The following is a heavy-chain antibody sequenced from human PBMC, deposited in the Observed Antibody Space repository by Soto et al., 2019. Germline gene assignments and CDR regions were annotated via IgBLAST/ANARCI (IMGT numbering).Heavy chain of an antibody. CDR2: IWYDGSNK. Sequence: GGSLRLSCAASGFTFSSYGMHWVRQAPGKGLEWVAVIWYDGSNKYYADSVKGRFTISRDNSKNTLYLQMNSLRAEDTAVYYCAREPNDFWSGYFDYWGQGTLVTVSS. J-gene: IGHJ4*02. CDR1: GFTFSSYG. V-gene: IGHV3-33*01. CDR3: AREPNDFWSGYFDY. D-gene: IGHD3-3*01.